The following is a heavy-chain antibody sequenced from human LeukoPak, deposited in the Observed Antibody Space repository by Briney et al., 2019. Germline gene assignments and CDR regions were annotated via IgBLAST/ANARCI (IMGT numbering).Heavy chain of an antibody. CDR3: ARVEYSSSWSWFDP. J-gene: IGHJ5*02. Sequence: PSETLSLTCTVSGVSISSYYWSWIRQPPGKGLEWIGYIYYSGSTNYNPSLKSRVTISVDTSKNQFSLKLSSVTAADTAVYYCARVEYSSSWSWFDPWGQGTLVTVSS. D-gene: IGHD6-13*01. CDR1: GVSISSYY. CDR2: IYYSGST. V-gene: IGHV4-59*01.